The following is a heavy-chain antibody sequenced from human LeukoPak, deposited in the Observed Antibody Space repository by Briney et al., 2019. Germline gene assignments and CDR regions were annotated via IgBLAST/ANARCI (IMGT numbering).Heavy chain of an antibody. CDR2: ISYDGSNK. CDR1: GFTFSSYG. CDR3: AKAPSSSPVYYMDV. J-gene: IGHJ6*03. D-gene: IGHD6-6*01. Sequence: GGSLRLSCAASGFTFSSYGMHWVRQAPGKGLEWVAVISYDGSNKYYADSVKGRFTISRDNSKNTLYLQMNSLRAEDTAVYYCAKAPSSSPVYYMDVWGKGTTVTVSS. V-gene: IGHV3-30*18.